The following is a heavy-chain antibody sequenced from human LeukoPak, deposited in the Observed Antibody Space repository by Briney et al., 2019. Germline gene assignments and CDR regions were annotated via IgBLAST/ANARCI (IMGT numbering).Heavy chain of an antibody. V-gene: IGHV3-30*03. Sequence: QTGGSLRLSCAAPGFTFSSYGMHWVRQAPGKGLEWVAVISYDGSNKYYADSVKGRFTISRDNSKNTLYLQMNSLRAEDTAVYYCARAKGIFGVVIKNYFDYWGQGTLVTVSS. D-gene: IGHD3-3*01. CDR2: ISYDGSNK. J-gene: IGHJ4*02. CDR3: ARAKGIFGVVIKNYFDY. CDR1: GFTFSSYG.